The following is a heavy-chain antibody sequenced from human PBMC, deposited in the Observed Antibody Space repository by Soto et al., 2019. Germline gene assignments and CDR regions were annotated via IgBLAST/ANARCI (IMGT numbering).Heavy chain of an antibody. J-gene: IGHJ4*02. V-gene: IGHV1-18*01. CDR3: AKVPLRPYYFDY. D-gene: IGHD2-21*01. CDR1: GYTFTIYC. Sequence: ASVKVSCKASGYTFTIYCISWVRRAPGQGLEWMGWISAYNGNTNYAQKLQGRVTMTTDTSTSTAYMELRSLRSDDTAVYYCAKVPLRPYYFDYWGLGTLVTVSS. CDR2: ISAYNGNT.